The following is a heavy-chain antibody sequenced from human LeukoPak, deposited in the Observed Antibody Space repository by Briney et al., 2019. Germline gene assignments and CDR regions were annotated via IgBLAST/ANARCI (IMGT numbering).Heavy chain of an antibody. D-gene: IGHD1-26*01. CDR3: AREENSGPDY. J-gene: IGHJ4*02. Sequence: HPGGSLRLSCAASGFTSFSKYWMAWIRQAQGKGLEWVANINEDGSEKHYVDSVKGRFTIFRDNAKNSLFLQMNSLRAEDTAFYYCAREENSGPDYWGQGTLVTVSS. CDR1: GFTSFSKYW. CDR2: INEDGSEK. V-gene: IGHV3-7*01.